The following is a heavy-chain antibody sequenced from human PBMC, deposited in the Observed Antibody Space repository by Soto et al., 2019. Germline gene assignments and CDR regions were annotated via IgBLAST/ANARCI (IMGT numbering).Heavy chain of an antibody. J-gene: IGHJ4*02. CDR2: IYDSGST. CDR1: GRFISSRTYY. V-gene: IGHV4-39*01. D-gene: IGHD3-10*01. Sequence: SETLFLSCTVTGRFISSRTYYLGWIRQPPVKGLEWFGSIYDSGSTYNTPSLKSRVTISVDPPKNQFSLKLSSVTAADTAVYYCARQFMAMVRGVTLLDYWGQGTLVTVSS. CDR3: ARQFMAMVRGVTLLDY.